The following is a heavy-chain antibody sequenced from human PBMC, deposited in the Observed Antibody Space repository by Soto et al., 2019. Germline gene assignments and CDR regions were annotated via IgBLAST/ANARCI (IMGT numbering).Heavy chain of an antibody. CDR1: GFTFTSYV. V-gene: IGHV1-18*01. Sequence: ASVKVSCKTSGFTFTSYVISWLRQAPGQGVEWMGWISANNGKSNYAQKLQGRVTMTTDTSTSTADMELRSLRSEDTAVYYCARGTLGVYASAFDIWGQGTMVTVSS. CDR2: ISANNGKS. CDR3: ARGTLGVYASAFDI. D-gene: IGHD2-8*01. J-gene: IGHJ3*02.